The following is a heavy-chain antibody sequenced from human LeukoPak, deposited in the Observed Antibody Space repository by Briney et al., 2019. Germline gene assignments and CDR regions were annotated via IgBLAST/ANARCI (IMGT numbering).Heavy chain of an antibody. D-gene: IGHD2-21*01. V-gene: IGHV5-51*01. J-gene: IGHJ2*01. CDR2: IYPGDSDA. Sequence: GESLKISCKGSGYSFTSYWIGWVRQMPGKGLEWMGIIYPGDSDARYSPSFQGQVTISADRSISTAYLQWNSLKASDTAMYFCARLEVVIGPSNWYFDLWGRGTLVTVSS. CDR3: ARLEVVIGPSNWYFDL. CDR1: GYSFTSYW.